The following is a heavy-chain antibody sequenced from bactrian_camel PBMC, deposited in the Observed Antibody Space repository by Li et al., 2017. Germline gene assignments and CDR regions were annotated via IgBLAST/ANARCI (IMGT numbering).Heavy chain of an antibody. D-gene: IGHD7*01. CDR3: ATGAPHR. CDR2: TRSGGTA. CDR1: AYTHTRCT. V-gene: IGHV3S55*01. Sequence: HVQLVESGGGSVQAGGSLRLSCSVSAYTHTRCTIVGWYRQAPGAEREFVSSTRSGGTAAYADSVKGRFTISQDNDTVYLQMNSLKPEDTAMYYCATGAPHRWGQGTQVTVS. J-gene: IGHJ4*01.